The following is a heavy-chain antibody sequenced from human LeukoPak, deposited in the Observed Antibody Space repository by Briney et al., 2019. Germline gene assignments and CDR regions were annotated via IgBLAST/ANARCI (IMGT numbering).Heavy chain of an antibody. CDR2: ISYDGSNK. CDR1: GFTFSSYG. CDR3: AKEWGDLYYYYYYYMDV. Sequence: GGSLRLSCAASGFTFSSYGMHWVRQAPGKGLEWVAVISYDGSNKYYADSVKGRFTISRDNSKNTLYLQMNSLRAEDTAVYYCAKEWGDLYYYYYYYMDVWGKGTTVTVSS. D-gene: IGHD3-10*01. J-gene: IGHJ6*03. V-gene: IGHV3-30*18.